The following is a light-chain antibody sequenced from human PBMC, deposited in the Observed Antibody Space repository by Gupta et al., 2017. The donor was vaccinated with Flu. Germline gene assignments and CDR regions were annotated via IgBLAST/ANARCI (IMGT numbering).Light chain of an antibody. CDR2: RTS. V-gene: IGKV1-5*03. J-gene: IGKJ1*01. CDR1: QSLPAA. CDR3: QQLHNSWT. Sequence: DIPMTQSPSTLSASVGDSVPITCRASQSLPAALAWYQQKPGRPPKLLIYRTSVLESGVPARFSGSGSGTEFNLTISGLQPDDFAFYHCQQLHNSWTFGQGTKVEMK.